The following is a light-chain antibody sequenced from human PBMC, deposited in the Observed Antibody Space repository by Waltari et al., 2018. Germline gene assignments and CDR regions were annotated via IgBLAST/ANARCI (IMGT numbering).Light chain of an antibody. J-gene: IGKJ1*01. CDR1: QSIGTS. CDR2: YAS. V-gene: IGKV6-21*01. CDR3: HQSYTLPRT. Sequence: EIVLTQSPNFQSVTPQEKVTITCRASQSIGTSIHWYQQKPDQSPKLLIKYASQSFSGVPSRFSGSGSGTDFTLTINSLEAEDAATYYCHQSYTLPRTFGQGTKVEIK.